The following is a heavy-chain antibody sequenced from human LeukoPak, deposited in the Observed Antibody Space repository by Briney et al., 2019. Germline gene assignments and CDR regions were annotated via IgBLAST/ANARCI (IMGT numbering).Heavy chain of an antibody. Sequence: GGSLRLSCAGSGFTLSNYGMSWVRQAPGKGLEWVSSISGSGFNTFYSDSVKGRFTISRDSFKNTLYLQIDSLRGEDTAVYYCAKGRWGLTINNFDIWGQGTMVTVSS. J-gene: IGHJ3*02. D-gene: IGHD3-9*01. CDR2: ISGSGFNT. CDR3: AKGRWGLTINNFDI. CDR1: GFTLSNYG. V-gene: IGHV3-23*01.